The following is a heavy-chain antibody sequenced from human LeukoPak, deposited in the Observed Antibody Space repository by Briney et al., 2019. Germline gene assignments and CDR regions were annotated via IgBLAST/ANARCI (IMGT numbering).Heavy chain of an antibody. CDR1: GFTFSSYG. CDR3: AKDLSPIIVVPASSKY. D-gene: IGHD2-2*01. V-gene: IGHV3-30*02. J-gene: IGHJ4*02. Sequence: PGGALRLSCAASGFTFSSYGMHWVRQAPGKGLEWVAFIRYDGSNKYYADSVKGRFTISRDNSKNTLYLQMNSLRAEDTAVYYCAKDLSPIIVVPASSKYWGQGTLVTVSS. CDR2: IRYDGSNK.